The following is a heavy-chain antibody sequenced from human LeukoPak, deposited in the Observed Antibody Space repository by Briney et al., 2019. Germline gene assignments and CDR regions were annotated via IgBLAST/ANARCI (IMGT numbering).Heavy chain of an antibody. V-gene: IGHV3-23*01. J-gene: IGHJ4*02. D-gene: IGHD6-19*01. CDR1: GFTFSSYG. CDR2: ISGSGGST. Sequence: PGGSLRLSCAASGFTFSSYGMSWVRQAPGKGLEWVSAISGSGGSTYYADSVKGRFTISRDNSKNTLYLQMNSLRAEDTAVYYCAKTARQWLVQYYFDYWGQGTLVTVSS. CDR3: AKTARQWLVQYYFDY.